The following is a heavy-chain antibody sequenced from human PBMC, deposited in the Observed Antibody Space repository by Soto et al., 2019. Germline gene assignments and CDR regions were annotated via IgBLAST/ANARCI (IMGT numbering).Heavy chain of an antibody. D-gene: IGHD2-2*01. CDR1: GYSISSGYY. CDR3: ARDYGYCSSSSCRDY. J-gene: IGHJ4*02. Sequence: KTSETLSLTCAVSGYSISSGYYWGWIRQPPGKGLEWIGSIFHSGITYYNPSLKSRVGISVDTSKNQFSLKLSSVTAADTAVYYCARDYGYCSSSSCRDYWGQGTLVTVS. CDR2: IFHSGIT. V-gene: IGHV4-38-2*02.